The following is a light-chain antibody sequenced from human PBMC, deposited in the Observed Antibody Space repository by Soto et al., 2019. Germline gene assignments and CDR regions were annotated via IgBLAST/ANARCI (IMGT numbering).Light chain of an antibody. CDR1: QDISNY. CDR2: DAS. J-gene: IGKJ5*01. CDR3: QQYDNIPSIT. Sequence: DIQMTQSPSSLSPSVGDRVTITCQASQDISNYLNWYQQKPGKAPKLLIYDASNLETGVPSRFSGSGSGTDFTFTISSLQPEDIATYYCQQYDNIPSITFGQGTRLEIK. V-gene: IGKV1-33*01.